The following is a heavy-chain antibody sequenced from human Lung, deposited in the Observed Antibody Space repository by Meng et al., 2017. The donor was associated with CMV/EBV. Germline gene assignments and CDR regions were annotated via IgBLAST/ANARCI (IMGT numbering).Heavy chain of an antibody. J-gene: IGHJ4*02. CDR3: VRANLGSADY. CDR1: GYTFTGYY. Sequence: VQLVQSGAEVTKPGASVKAPCKASGYTFTGYYMHWLRQAPGQGLEWVGRITPSSGGTTYAQKFQGRVTMTRDTSISTAYMELSSLRSDDAAIYYCVRANLGSADYWGQGTLVTVSS. D-gene: IGHD7-27*01. CDR2: ITPSSGGT. V-gene: IGHV1-2*06.